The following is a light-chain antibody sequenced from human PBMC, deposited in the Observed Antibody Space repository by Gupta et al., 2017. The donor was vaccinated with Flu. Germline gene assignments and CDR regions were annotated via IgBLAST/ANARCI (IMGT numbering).Light chain of an antibody. CDR3: QQDNTSSGT. Sequence: PSTLSASIGYKVTITCRASQSISSWLAWYQQKPGKAPKLLIYKASTLESGVPSRFSGSGSGTEFTLTISSLQPDDFATYYCQQDNTSSGTFGQGTKVEIK. CDR1: QSISSW. J-gene: IGKJ1*01. V-gene: IGKV1-5*03. CDR2: KAS.